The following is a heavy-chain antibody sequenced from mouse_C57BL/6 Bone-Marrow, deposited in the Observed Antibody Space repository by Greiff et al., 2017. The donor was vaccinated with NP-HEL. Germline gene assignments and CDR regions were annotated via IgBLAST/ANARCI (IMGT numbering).Heavy chain of an antibody. V-gene: IGHV6-3*01. D-gene: IGHD1-1*01. J-gene: IGHJ2*01. Sequence: DVMLVESGGGLVQPGGSMKLSCVASGFTFSNYWMNLVRQSPEKGLEWVAQIRLKSDNYATHYAESVKGRFTISRDDSKSSVYLQMNNLRAEDTGIYYCTVLITTVVAPYYFDYWGQGTTLTVSS. CDR1: GFTFSNYW. CDR2: IRLKSDNYAT. CDR3: TVLITTVVAPYYFDY.